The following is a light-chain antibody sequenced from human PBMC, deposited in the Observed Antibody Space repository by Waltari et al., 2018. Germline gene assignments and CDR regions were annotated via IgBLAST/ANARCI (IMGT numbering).Light chain of an antibody. Sequence: QLVLTQSPSASASLGASVKPTCTLSSGHSSNIVAWHQQQPGKGPRYLMKVNSDGSHSKGDEIPDRFSGSSSGAERYLTISTVQSEDEADYYCQTGGHGTWVFGGGTKLTVL. J-gene: IGLJ3*02. CDR3: QTGGHGTWV. CDR2: VNSDGSH. V-gene: IGLV4-69*02. CDR1: SGHSSNI.